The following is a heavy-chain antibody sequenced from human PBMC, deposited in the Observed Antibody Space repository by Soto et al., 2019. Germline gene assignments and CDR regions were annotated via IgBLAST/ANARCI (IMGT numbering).Heavy chain of an antibody. CDR3: ARDKDSSGYTNWFDT. J-gene: IGHJ5*02. CDR2: IYYSGST. Sequence: SETLSLTCSVSCGSIRSYYWRGIRQPPGKGLEWIGYIYYSGSTNYNPSLKSRVTISVDTSKNQFSLKLSSVTAADTAVYYCARDKDSSGYTNWFDTWGQGTLVTVS. D-gene: IGHD3-22*01. V-gene: IGHV4-59*01. CDR1: CGSIRSYY.